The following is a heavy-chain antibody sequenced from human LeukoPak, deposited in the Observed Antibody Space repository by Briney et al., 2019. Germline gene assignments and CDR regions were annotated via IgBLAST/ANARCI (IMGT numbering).Heavy chain of an antibody. Sequence: SETLSLTCAVYGGSFGGYYWSWIRQPPGKGLEWIGEINHSGSTNYNPSLKSRVTISVDTSKNQFSLKLSSVTAADTAVYYCARVYYYDSSGYYYFDYWGQGTLVTVSS. CDR2: INHSGST. D-gene: IGHD3-22*01. V-gene: IGHV4-34*01. J-gene: IGHJ4*02. CDR1: GGSFGGYY. CDR3: ARVYYYDSSGYYYFDY.